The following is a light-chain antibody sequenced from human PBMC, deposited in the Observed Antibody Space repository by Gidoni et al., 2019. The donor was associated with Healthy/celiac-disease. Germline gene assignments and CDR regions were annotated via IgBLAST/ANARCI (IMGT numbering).Light chain of an antibody. CDR1: ALPKQY. J-gene: IGLJ2*01. V-gene: IGLV3-25*02. Sequence: SYELTQPPSVSVSPGQTARIPCSGDALPKQYAYWYQQKPGQAPVLVLYKDSERPSGIPERFSGTSSGTTVTLTISGVQAEDEADYYCQSADSSVVFGGGTKLTVL. CDR2: KDS. CDR3: QSADSSVV.